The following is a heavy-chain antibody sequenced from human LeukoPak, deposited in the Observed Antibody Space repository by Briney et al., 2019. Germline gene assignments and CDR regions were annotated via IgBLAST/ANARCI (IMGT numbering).Heavy chain of an antibody. V-gene: IGHV4-59*01. CDR2: IYYSGST. Sequence: PSETLSLTCTVSGGSISSYYWSWLRQPPGKGLEWIGYIYYSGSTNYNPSLKSRVTISVDTSKNQFSLKLSSVTAADTAVYYCARDRSYGSGLPHYFDYWGQGTLVTVSS. D-gene: IGHD3-10*01. CDR1: GGSISSYY. J-gene: IGHJ4*02. CDR3: ARDRSYGSGLPHYFDY.